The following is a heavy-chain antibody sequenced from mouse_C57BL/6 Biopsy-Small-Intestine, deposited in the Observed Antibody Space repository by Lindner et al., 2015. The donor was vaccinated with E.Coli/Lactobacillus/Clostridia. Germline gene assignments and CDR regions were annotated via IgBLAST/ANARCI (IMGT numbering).Heavy chain of an antibody. D-gene: IGHD3-1*01. V-gene: IGHV1-81*01. Sequence: SVKVSCKASGGTFTSYAVTRVRQAPGQGLEWMGGIIPIFGTANYAQKFQGRVTITADESTSTAYMELSSLRSDDTAVYYCARDPGLPNAFDIWGQGTMVTVSS. CDR1: GGTFTSYA. CDR2: IIPIFGTA. J-gene: IGHJ3*01. CDR3: ARDPGLPNAFDI.